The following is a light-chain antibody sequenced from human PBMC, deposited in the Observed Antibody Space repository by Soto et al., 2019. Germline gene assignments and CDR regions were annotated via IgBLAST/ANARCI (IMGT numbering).Light chain of an antibody. CDR3: QQYGRSPRT. CDR2: GIS. J-gene: IGKJ1*01. Sequence: EIVLTQSPGTLSLSPGERGTLSCRASESVSSSYLAWYQQKPGQAPRLLIYGISNRATGIPDRFSGSGSGTDFTLTIDRLEPEDFAVYYCQQYGRSPRTFGQGTKVDI. CDR1: ESVSSSY. V-gene: IGKV3-20*01.